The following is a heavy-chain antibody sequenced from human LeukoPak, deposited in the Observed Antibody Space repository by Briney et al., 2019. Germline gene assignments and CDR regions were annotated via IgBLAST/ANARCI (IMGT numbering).Heavy chain of an antibody. J-gene: IGHJ4*02. CDR1: GGTFSSYA. CDR2: IIPIFGTA. Sequence: EASVKVSCKASGGTFSSYAISWVRQAPGQGLEWMGGIIPIFGTANYAQKFQGRVTITADESTSTAYMELSSLRSEDTAVYYCARNYYDSSGYYSIDYWGQGTLVTVSS. V-gene: IGHV1-69*01. D-gene: IGHD3-22*01. CDR3: ARNYYDSSGYYSIDY.